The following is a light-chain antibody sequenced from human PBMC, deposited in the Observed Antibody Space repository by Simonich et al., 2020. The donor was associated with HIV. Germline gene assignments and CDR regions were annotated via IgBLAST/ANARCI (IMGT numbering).Light chain of an antibody. CDR3: QSYDSSLSGSKV. J-gene: IGLJ2*01. CDR2: GNS. Sequence: QSVLTQPPSVSGAPGQRVTISFTGRSSNIGAGYDVHWYQQLPGTAPNLLIYGNSNRPAGVPDRISGSKSGTSASLAITGLQAEDEADYYCQSYDSSLSGSKVFGGGTKLTVL. V-gene: IGLV1-40*01. CDR1: SSNIGAGYD.